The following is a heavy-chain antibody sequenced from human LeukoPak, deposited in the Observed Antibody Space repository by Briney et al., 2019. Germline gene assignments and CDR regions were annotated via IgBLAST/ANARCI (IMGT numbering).Heavy chain of an antibody. V-gene: IGHV3-74*01. J-gene: IGHJ4*02. CDR2: ISDDGSSA. CDR1: GFTFRSYW. D-gene: IGHD1-26*01. Sequence: PGGSLRLSCTASGFTFRSYWMHWVRQIPGKGLMWVSRISDDGSSASYADSVKGRFTISRDDAKHTLYLQMNSLRAEDTAIYYCVSGGADTFYWGQGTLVTVSS. CDR3: VSGGADTFY.